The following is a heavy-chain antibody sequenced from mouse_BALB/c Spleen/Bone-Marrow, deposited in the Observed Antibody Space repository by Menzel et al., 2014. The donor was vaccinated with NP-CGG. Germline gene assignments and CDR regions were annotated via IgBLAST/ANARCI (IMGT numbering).Heavy chain of an antibody. CDR1: GYTSTEYT. Sequence: VQLQQPGPEVVKPGASVKISCKTSGYTSTEYTMHWVKQSHGKSLEWIGGINPNNGGTTYNQKFKGKATLTVDKSSSTAYMELRSLTSEDSAVYYCARSYGYERSWFAYWGQGTLVTVSA. CDR2: INPNNGGT. V-gene: IGHV1-18*01. J-gene: IGHJ3*01. D-gene: IGHD2-2*01. CDR3: ARSYGYERSWFAY.